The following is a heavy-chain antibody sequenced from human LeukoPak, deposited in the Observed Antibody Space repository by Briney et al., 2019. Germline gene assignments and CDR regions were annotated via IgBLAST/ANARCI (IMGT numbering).Heavy chain of an antibody. D-gene: IGHD3-3*01. J-gene: IGHJ3*02. CDR2: VYYSGST. CDR3: ARGLNNRKSGRRFDVFEI. V-gene: IGHV4-59*01. Sequence: SETLSLTCTVSGGSISSYYWSWIRQPPGKGLEWIGYVYYSGSTNYNPSLKSRVTISADTSKNQFSLRLSSVTAADTAVYYCARGLNNRKSGRRFDVFEIWGQGTMVTVSS. CDR1: GGSISSYY.